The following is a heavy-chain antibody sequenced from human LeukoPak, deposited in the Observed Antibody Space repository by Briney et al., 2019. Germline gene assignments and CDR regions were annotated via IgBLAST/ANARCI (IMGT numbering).Heavy chain of an antibody. V-gene: IGHV4-59*02. Sequence: SGTLSLTCTVSGGSVSSYSWSWIRQPPGKELEWIGSIYYSGSPSYNPSLKSRVTMSLDTSKNQFSLKLSSVTAADTAVYYCARASRSCSSGDCSWKYWDQGTLVTVSS. CDR1: GGSVSSYS. CDR2: IYYSGSP. D-gene: IGHD2-15*01. CDR3: ARASRSCSSGDCSWKY. J-gene: IGHJ4*02.